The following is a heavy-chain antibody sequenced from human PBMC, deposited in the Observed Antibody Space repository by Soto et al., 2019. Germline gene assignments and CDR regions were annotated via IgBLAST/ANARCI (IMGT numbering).Heavy chain of an antibody. CDR2: INHSGNN. J-gene: IGHJ3*02. CDR1: GGSFSTYY. Sequence: QLQQWGAGLLKPSETLSLTCVVSGGSFSTYYYNWIRQSPGKGLEWIGEINHSGNNNYSPSLTSRVTMSLDTSKTQFSLKLTSVTAADTAVYYCARGGSNDWQVAFDIWGQGTMVTVSS. CDR3: ARGGSNDWQVAFDI. D-gene: IGHD3-9*01. V-gene: IGHV4-34*01.